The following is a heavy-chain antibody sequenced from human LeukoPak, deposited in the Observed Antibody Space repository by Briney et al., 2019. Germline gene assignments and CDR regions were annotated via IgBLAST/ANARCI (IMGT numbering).Heavy chain of an antibody. J-gene: IGHJ6*02. D-gene: IGHD3-10*01. Sequence: PGGSLRLSCAASGFTFSSYAMHWVRQAPGKRLEWVAVISYDGSNKYYADSVKGRFTISRDNSKNTLYLQMNSLRAEDTAVYYCARDYPEGDGSGDYYYYYGMDVWGQGTAVTVSS. CDR3: ARDYPEGDGSGDYYYYYGMDV. CDR2: ISYDGSNK. CDR1: GFTFSSYA. V-gene: IGHV3-30-3*01.